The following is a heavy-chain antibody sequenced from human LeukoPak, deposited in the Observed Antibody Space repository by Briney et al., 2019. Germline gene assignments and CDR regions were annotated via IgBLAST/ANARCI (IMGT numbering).Heavy chain of an antibody. CDR3: ARVTWTRSRGPDY. J-gene: IGHJ4*02. Sequence: GGSLRLSRAASGFTLSTDDMSWVRQAPGKGLEWVSGISDRCGTYYAHSVKGRCTISRYNSKTTIYLQMQRMRVEDTAVYYCARVTWTRSRGPDYWGQGTLVTVSS. V-gene: IGHV3-23*01. CDR1: GFTLSTDD. D-gene: IGHD3/OR15-3a*01. CDR2: ISDRCGT.